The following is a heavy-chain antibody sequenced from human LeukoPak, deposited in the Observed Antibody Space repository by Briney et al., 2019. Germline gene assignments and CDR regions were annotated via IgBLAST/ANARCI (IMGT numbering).Heavy chain of an antibody. V-gene: IGHV3-11*04. CDR3: ARRHCSSTTTCPLVDY. CDR1: GFTFSDYY. Sequence: GGSVRLSCAASGFTFSDYYMGWIRQAPGKGLEWVSYITNSGSTFYYTDSIRGRFTISRDNAKNSLYLQMNSLRAEDTAVYYCARRHCSSTTTCPLVDYWGQGTLVTASS. CDR2: ITNSGSTF. J-gene: IGHJ4*02. D-gene: IGHD2-2*01.